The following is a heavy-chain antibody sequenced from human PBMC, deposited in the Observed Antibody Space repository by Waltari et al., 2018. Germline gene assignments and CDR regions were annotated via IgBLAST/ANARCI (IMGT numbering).Heavy chain of an antibody. D-gene: IGHD3-10*01. CDR2: ISYDGSNK. CDR3: AKGLGRGVYGSEKYYFDY. CDR1: GFTFSSYG. Sequence: QVQLVESGGGVVQPGRSLRLSCAASGFTFSSYGMHWVRQAPGTGLEWVAVISYDGSNKYYADSVKGRFTISRDNSKNTLYLQMNSLRAEDTAVYYCAKGLGRGVYGSEKYYFDYWGQGTLVTVSS. J-gene: IGHJ4*02. V-gene: IGHV3-30*18.